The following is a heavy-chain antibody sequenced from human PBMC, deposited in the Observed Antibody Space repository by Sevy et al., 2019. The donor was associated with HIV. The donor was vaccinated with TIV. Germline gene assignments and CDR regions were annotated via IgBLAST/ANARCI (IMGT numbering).Heavy chain of an antibody. Sequence: GGSLRLSCAASGFPFNDHAMHWVRQVPGKGLEWVSGISWNSRNIGYADSVKGRFTISRDNGRQFVYLEMNSLRPEYTAFYYCAKDINRGCDGVNCYSYYYYFYGLDVWGQGITVTVSS. V-gene: IGHV3-9*01. CDR2: ISWNSRNI. J-gene: IGHJ6*02. CDR1: GFPFNDHA. CDR3: AKDINRGCDGVNCYSYYYYFYGLDV. D-gene: IGHD2-21*02.